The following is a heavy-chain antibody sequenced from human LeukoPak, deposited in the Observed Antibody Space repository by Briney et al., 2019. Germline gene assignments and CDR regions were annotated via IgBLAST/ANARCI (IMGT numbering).Heavy chain of an antibody. Sequence: PGGSLRLSCAASGFTFSSYGMGWVGQAPGRGLESVSAISGSGGSTYYADSVKGRFTISRDNSKNTLYLQMNSMRAEDTAVYYCAKDLANYYDSSGYARWGQGTLVTVSS. J-gene: IGHJ4*02. V-gene: IGHV3-23*01. CDR2: ISGSGGST. CDR3: AKDLANYYDSSGYAR. D-gene: IGHD3-22*01. CDR1: GFTFSSYG.